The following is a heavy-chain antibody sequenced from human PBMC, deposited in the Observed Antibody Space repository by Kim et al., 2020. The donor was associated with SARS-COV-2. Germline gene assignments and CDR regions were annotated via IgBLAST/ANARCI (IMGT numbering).Heavy chain of an antibody. CDR3: ARGIMDDY. CDR2: MSPETGKT. J-gene: IGHJ4*02. CDR1: GYIFTDYD. Sequence: ASVKVSCKTSGYIFTDYDINWIRQAPGQGLEWMGWMSPETGKTGYAQKFQGRVTMTRNPSTSTAYMELSGLTFEDAAVYYCARGIMDDYWGQGTLVAVSS. V-gene: IGHV1-8*01.